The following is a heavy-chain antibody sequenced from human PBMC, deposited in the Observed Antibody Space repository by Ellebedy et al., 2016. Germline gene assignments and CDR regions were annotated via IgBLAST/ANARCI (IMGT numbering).Heavy chain of an antibody. CDR1: DFTSSSYA. D-gene: IGHD6-19*01. CDR2: ISGSGGRT. CDR3: AKGTQWLGRTCFDY. J-gene: IGHJ4*02. V-gene: IGHV3-23*01. Sequence: GESLKISCAASDFTSSSYAMSWVRQAPGKGLGWVSTISGSGGRTDYAASVKGRFTISRDNSKNTLYLQMNSLTAEDTAVYYCAKGTQWLGRTCFDYWGQGTLVTVSS.